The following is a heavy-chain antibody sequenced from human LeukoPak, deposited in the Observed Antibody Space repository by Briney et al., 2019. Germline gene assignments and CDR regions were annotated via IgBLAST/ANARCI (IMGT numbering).Heavy chain of an antibody. D-gene: IGHD6-19*01. J-gene: IGHJ4*02. CDR3: ARRWGSGLDY. Sequence: HPGGSLRLPCAASGFTFSIYAMHWVRPAPGKGLVEVAFLTYDGSNKFYADSVKCGFTTSRDNSKNTLYLQMNSLRAEDTAVYCCARRWGSGLDYWGQGTLVTVSS. CDR2: LTYDGSNK. CDR1: GFTFSIYA. V-gene: IGHV3-30-3*01.